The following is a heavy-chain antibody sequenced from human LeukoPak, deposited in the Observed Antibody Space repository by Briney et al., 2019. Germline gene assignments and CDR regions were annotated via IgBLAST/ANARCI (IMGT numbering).Heavy chain of an antibody. Sequence: ASVKVSCKASGYTFTGYYMHWVRQAPGQGLEWMGWINPNSGGTNYAQKFQGRVTMTRDTSISTAYMELSRLRSDDTAVYYCARLWVYCSGGSCYPPIWGQGTMVTVSS. D-gene: IGHD2-15*01. CDR2: INPNSGGT. CDR3: ARLWVYCSGGSCYPPI. V-gene: IGHV1-2*02. J-gene: IGHJ3*02. CDR1: GYTFTGYY.